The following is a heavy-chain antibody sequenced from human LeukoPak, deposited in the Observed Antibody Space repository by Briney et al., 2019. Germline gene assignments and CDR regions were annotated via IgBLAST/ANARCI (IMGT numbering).Heavy chain of an antibody. J-gene: IGHJ4*02. CDR2: INWNGGST. V-gene: IGHV3-20*01. CDR3: ARDLSGLAVAGTEDY. Sequence: PGGSLRLSCAASGFTFDDYGMSWVRQAPGKGLEWVSGINWNGGSTGYADSVKGRFTISRDNAKNSLYLQMNSLRAEDTALYHCARDLSGLAVAGTEDYWGQGTLVTVSS. CDR1: GFTFDDYG. D-gene: IGHD6-19*01.